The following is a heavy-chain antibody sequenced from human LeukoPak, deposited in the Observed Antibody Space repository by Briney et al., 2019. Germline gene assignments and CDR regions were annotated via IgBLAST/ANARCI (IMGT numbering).Heavy chain of an antibody. J-gene: IGHJ4*02. CDR1: GFTLSNYW. CDR3: AGIQAVAANFDC. Sequence: GGSLRLSCAASGFTLSNYWMHWVRQAPGKGLEWVSRINIDGSSISYADSVKGRFTISRDNAKNTLYLQMNSLRAEDTAVYYCAGIQAVAANFDCWGQGTLLTVSS. D-gene: IGHD2-15*01. CDR2: INIDGSSI. V-gene: IGHV3-74*01.